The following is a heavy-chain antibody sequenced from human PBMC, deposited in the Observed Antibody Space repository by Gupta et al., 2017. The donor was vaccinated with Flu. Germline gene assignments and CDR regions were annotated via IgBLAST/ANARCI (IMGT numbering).Heavy chain of an antibody. CDR1: GGSISSRSYY. J-gene: IGHJ4*02. V-gene: IGHV4-39*01. CDR2: IYYSGST. D-gene: IGHD6-13*01. CDR3: ARHGGDSSSWYWGGFDY. Sequence: QLQLQESGPGLVKPSATLSLTCTVSGGSISSRSYYWGWIRQPPGKGLEWIGSIYYSGSTYYNPSLKSRVTISVDTSKNQFSLKLSSVTAADTAVYYCARHGGDSSSWYWGGFDYWGQGTLVTVSS.